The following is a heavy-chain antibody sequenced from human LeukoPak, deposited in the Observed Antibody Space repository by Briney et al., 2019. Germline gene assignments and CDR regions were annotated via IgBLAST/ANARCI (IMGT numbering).Heavy chain of an antibody. D-gene: IGHD1-14*01. CDR2: INTNTGNP. CDR3: AKDRPTRIFDF. V-gene: IGHV7-4-1*02. J-gene: IGHJ4*02. CDR1: GYTFTSYA. Sequence: GASVKVSCKASGYTFTSYALNWVRQAPGQGLEWMGWINTNTGNPTYAQGFTGRFVFSLDTSVSTAYLQISSLKSEDTAVYYCAKDRPTRIFDFWGQGILVTVSS.